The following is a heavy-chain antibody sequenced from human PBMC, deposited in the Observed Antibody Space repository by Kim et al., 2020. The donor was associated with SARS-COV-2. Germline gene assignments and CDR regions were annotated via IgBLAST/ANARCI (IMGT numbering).Heavy chain of an antibody. CDR2: TTYGETTK. CDR1: GFTFSDYD. D-gene: IGHD3-3*01. Sequence: GGSLRLSCAASGFTFSDYDSNWLRQAPGKGLEWVAYTTYGETTKYYADSVKGRFTISRDISKDTLYLQMNSLRHEDTAIYFCARGDFRRAYKQYCFDYLG. CDR3: ARGDFRRAYKQYCFDY. J-gene: IGHJ4*01. V-gene: IGHV3-30*03.